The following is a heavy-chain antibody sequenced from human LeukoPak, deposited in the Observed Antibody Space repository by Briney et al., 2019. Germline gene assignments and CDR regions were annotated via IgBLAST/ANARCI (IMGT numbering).Heavy chain of an antibody. Sequence: GGSLRLSCAASGLTFSGYWMSWVRQAPGKGLEWVANIKQDGSERYYVDSVKGRFTISRDNAKNSLYLQMNSLRAEDTAVYYCARGIITIFGVVHDPWYYMDVWGKGTTVTVSS. CDR1: GLTFSGYW. J-gene: IGHJ6*03. V-gene: IGHV3-7*01. CDR3: ARGIITIFGVVHDPWYYMDV. CDR2: IKQDGSER. D-gene: IGHD3-3*01.